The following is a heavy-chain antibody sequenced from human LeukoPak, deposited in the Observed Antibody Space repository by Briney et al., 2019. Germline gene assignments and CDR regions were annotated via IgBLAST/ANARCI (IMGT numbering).Heavy chain of an antibody. CDR1: GYTFTDYY. D-gene: IGHD3-9*01. CDR2: INPKSGGT. J-gene: IGHJ4*02. V-gene: IGHV1-2*02. CDR3: ARSPHILTGENFDY. Sequence: ASVKVSCKASGYTFTDYYMHWVRQAPGQGLEWMGWINPKSGGTNYAQKFQGRVTMTRDTSIRTAYMELSRLRSDDTAVYYCARSPHILTGENFDYWGQGTLVTASS.